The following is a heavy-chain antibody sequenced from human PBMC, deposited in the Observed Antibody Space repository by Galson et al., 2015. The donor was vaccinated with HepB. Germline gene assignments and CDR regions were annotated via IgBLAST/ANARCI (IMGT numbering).Heavy chain of an antibody. D-gene: IGHD2-21*02. J-gene: IGHJ3*02. V-gene: IGHV1-18*01. CDR3: ARAIVVVVTGGGAFDI. CDR1: GYTFTSYG. CDR2: ISAYNGNT. Sequence: SVKVSCKASGYTFTSYGISWVRQAPGQGLEWMGWISAYNGNTDYAQKLQGRVTMTTDTSTSTAYMELRSLRSDDTAVYYCARAIVVVVTGGGAFDIWGQGTMVTVSS.